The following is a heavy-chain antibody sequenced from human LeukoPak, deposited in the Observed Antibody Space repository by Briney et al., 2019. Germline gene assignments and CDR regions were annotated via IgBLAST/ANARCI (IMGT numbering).Heavy chain of an antibody. CDR3: ARDYDFWSGWNWFDP. CDR2: IYYSGST. CDR1: GGSISSSSYY. V-gene: IGHV4-39*07. J-gene: IGHJ5*02. D-gene: IGHD3-3*01. Sequence: SETLSLTCTVSGGSISSSSYYWGWIRQPPGRGLGWIGGIYYSGSTYYNPSRKSRVTKREDKSKNEFSQNLSSRTAADTAAYYCARDYDFWSGWNWFDPWGQGTLVTVSS.